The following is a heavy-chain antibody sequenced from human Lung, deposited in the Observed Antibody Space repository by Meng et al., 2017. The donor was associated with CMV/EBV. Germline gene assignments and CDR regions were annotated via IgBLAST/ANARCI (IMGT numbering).Heavy chain of an antibody. CDR3: ARDRTTGRYFDY. CDR2: IYYSGST. D-gene: IGHD4-11*01. Sequence: QVELQESGPGLVKPSQPLSLTCTVSGGSISSGDYYWSWIRQPPGKGLEWIGYIYYSGSTYYNPSLKSRVTISVDTSKNQFSLKLSSVTAADTAVYYCARDRTTGRYFDYWGQGTLVTVSS. CDR1: GGSISSGDYY. V-gene: IGHV4-30-4*01. J-gene: IGHJ4*02.